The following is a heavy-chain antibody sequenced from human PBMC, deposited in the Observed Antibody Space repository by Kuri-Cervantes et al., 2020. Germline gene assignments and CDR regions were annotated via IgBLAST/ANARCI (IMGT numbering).Heavy chain of an antibody. J-gene: IGHJ6*02. D-gene: IGHD3-10*01. CDR2: INPNSGGT. Sequence: ASVKVSCKGSGYSFTSYWIGWVRQMPGKGLEWMGWINPNSGGTNYAQKFQGRVTMTRDTSISTAYMELSRLRSDDTAVYYCARVKPHITMVRGVTLQYYYYYGMDVWGQGTTVTVSS. CDR1: GYSFTSYW. V-gene: IGHV1-2*02. CDR3: ARVKPHITMVRGVTLQYYYYYGMDV.